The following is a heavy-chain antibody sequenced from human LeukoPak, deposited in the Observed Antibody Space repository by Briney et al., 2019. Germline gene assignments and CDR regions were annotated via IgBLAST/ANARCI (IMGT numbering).Heavy chain of an antibody. CDR2: ISSSGSTI. V-gene: IGHV3-48*03. CDR1: GFTFSSYE. J-gene: IGHJ4*02. D-gene: IGHD2-15*01. CDR3: ARLGYCSGGSCH. Sequence: GGSLRLSCAASGFTFSSYEMNWVRQAPGKGLEWVSYISSSGSTIYYADSVKGRFTISRDNAKNSLCLQMNSLRAEDTAVYYCARLGYCSGGSCHWGQGTLVTVSS.